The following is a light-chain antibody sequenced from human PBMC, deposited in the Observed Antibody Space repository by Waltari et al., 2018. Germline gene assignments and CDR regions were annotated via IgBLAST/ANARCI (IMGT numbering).Light chain of an antibody. Sequence: EIVMTQSPATLSVSPGERATLSCRASQSVSSNLAWYQQKPGQAPRLLIYCASTRATGIPARFSGSGSGTEFTLTISSLQSEDFAVYYCQQYNNWPSITFGQGTRLEIK. CDR1: QSVSSN. J-gene: IGKJ5*01. CDR2: CAS. V-gene: IGKV3-15*01. CDR3: QQYNNWPSIT.